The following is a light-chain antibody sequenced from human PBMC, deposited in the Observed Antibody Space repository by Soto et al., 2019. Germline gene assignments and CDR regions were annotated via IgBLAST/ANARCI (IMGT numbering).Light chain of an antibody. CDR1: QSVNSN. CDR2: GAS. J-gene: IGKJ2*01. Sequence: EIVMTQSPATLSVSPGEGATLSCRASQSVNSNLAWYQQKPGQDPRLLIYGASTRATGIPARFSGSGSGTEFTLTISSLQSEDFAVYYCQHYKNWPPYTFGQGSKLEIK. CDR3: QHYKNWPPYT. V-gene: IGKV3-15*01.